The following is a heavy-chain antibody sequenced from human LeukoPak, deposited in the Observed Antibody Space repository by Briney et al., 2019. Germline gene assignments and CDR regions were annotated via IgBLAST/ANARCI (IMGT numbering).Heavy chain of an antibody. D-gene: IGHD5-24*01. J-gene: IGHJ4*02. CDR2: INHSGST. V-gene: IGHV4-34*01. CDR3: ARGISQRWLQYTPDY. CDR1: GGSFSGYY. Sequence: PSETLSLTCAVYGGSFSGYYWSWIRQPPGKGLEWIGEINHSGSTNYNPSLKSRVTISVDTSKNQFSLKLSSVTAADTAVYYCARGISQRWLQYTPDYWGQGTLVTVSS.